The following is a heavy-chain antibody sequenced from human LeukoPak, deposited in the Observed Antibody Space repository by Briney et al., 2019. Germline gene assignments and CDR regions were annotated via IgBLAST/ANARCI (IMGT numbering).Heavy chain of an antibody. J-gene: IGHJ2*01. CDR2: IKEDGSEK. CDR1: GFTFSRFW. CDR3: ARDPLYYDSGRYWYFDL. D-gene: IGHD3-10*01. Sequence: GGSLRLSCVASGFTFSRFWMSWVRQAPGKGLEWVANIKEDGSEKYYVDSVKGRFTISRDNAKNSLFLQMNSLRTEDTAVYYCARDPLYYDSGRYWYFDLWGRGTLVTVSS. V-gene: IGHV3-7*01.